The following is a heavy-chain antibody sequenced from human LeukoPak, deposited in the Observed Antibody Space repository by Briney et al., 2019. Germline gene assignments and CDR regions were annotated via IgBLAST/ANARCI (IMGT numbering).Heavy chain of an antibody. D-gene: IGHD6-13*01. J-gene: IGHJ5*02. V-gene: IGHV3-53*01. Sequence: GGSLRLSCAVSGFTVSINYMSWVRQAPGKGLEWVSFIYSGVNTYYADSVKGRFTISRDNSKNTLYLQMNSLRAEDTAVYYCAGGHSSSWYWFDPWGQGTLVTVSS. CDR3: AGGHSSSWYWFDP. CDR2: IYSGVNT. CDR1: GFTVSINY.